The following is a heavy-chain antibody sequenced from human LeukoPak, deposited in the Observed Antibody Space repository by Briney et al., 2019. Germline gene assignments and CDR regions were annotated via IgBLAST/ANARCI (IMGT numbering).Heavy chain of an antibody. Sequence: GASVKVSCKASGYTFTGYYMHWVRQAPGQGLEWMGWINTNTGNPTYAQGFTGRFVFSLDTSVSTAYLQISSLKAEDTAVYYCARDSTMIVVVTTANNFDYWGQGTLVTVSS. CDR1: GYTFTGYY. D-gene: IGHD3-22*01. V-gene: IGHV7-4-1*02. CDR3: ARDSTMIVVVTTANNFDY. CDR2: INTNTGNP. J-gene: IGHJ4*02.